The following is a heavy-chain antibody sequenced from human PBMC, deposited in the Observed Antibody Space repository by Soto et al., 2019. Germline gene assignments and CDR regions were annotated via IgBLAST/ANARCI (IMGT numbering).Heavy chain of an antibody. V-gene: IGHV4-59*01. J-gene: IGHJ3*02. Sequence: PSETLSLTCTVSGGSISSYYWSWIRQPPGKGLEWIGYIYYSGSTNYNPSLKSRVTISVDTSMNQFSLKLSSVTAADTAVYFCARSRYDILTGPDAFDIWGQGTMVTVSS. CDR3: ARSRYDILTGPDAFDI. CDR1: GGSISSYY. D-gene: IGHD3-9*01. CDR2: IYYSGST.